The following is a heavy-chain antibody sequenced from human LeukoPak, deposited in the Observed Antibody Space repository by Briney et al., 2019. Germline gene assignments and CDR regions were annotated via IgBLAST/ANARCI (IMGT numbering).Heavy chain of an antibody. V-gene: IGHV4-34*01. CDR3: ATRPNNWLDP. Sequence: SETLSLTCSVYGGSFTCYHWRWIRQPPGKGLEWIGEINHSGSTNYNPSLKSRVTISVDTSKNQFSLKLSSVTAADTAVYYCATRPNNWLDPWGQGTLVTVSS. CDR2: INHSGST. CDR1: GGSFTCYH. J-gene: IGHJ5*02.